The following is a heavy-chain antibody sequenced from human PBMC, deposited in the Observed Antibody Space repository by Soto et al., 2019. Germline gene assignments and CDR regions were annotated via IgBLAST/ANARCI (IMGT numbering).Heavy chain of an antibody. V-gene: IGHV4-39*01. CDR3: ARNQMNSSSWYYNY. CDR2: IYYSGST. D-gene: IGHD6-13*01. Sequence: SETLSLTCTVSGGSISSSSYYWGWIRQPPGKGLEWIGSIYYSGSTYYNPSLKSRVTISVDTSKNQFSLKLSSVTAADTAVYYCARNQMNSSSWYYNYWGQGTLVTVSS. J-gene: IGHJ4*02. CDR1: GGSISSSSYY.